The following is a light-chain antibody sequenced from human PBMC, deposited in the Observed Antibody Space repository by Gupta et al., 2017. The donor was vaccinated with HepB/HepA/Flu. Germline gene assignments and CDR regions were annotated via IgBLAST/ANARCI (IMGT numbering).Light chain of an antibody. CDR1: LRPSKY. CDR3: QQGSHWPT. CDR2: GAS. J-gene: IGKJ5*01. Sequence: EILLTQSPATLSLSPGGRATLSCRATLRPSKYFAWYQQKPGQPPRLLIYGASNRATGIPARFSGSGSGTYFTLTISSLQPEDSAVYYCQQGSHWPTFGQGTRLEIK. V-gene: IGKV3-11*01.